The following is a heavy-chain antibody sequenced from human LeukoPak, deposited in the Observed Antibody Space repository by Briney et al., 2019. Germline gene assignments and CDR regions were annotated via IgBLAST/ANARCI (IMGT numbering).Heavy chain of an antibody. CDR2: ISYDGSNK. CDR1: GFTFSSYA. CDR3: ARDNRYCSSTSCYPSWFDP. V-gene: IGHV3-30-3*01. Sequence: GRSLRLSCAASGFTFSSYAMHWVRQAPGKGLEWVAVISYDGSNKYYADSVKGRFTISRDNSKNTLYLQMNSLRAEDTAVYYCARDNRYCSSTSCYPSWFDPWGQGTLVTVSS. D-gene: IGHD2-2*01. J-gene: IGHJ5*02.